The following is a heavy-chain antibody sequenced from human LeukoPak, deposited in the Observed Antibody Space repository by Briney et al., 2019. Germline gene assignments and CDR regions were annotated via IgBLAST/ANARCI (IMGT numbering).Heavy chain of an antibody. CDR1: GFTFSNYA. Sequence: GESLRLSCAASGFTFSNYAMHWVRQAPGKGLEWVAVISYDGSNKYYADSVQGRFTISRDNSKNTLYLQMNSLSSEDTAVYYCASSAVTTEDTVDCWGQGTLVTVSS. D-gene: IGHD4-17*01. CDR3: ASSAVTTEDTVDC. V-gene: IGHV3-30*04. J-gene: IGHJ4*02. CDR2: ISYDGSNK.